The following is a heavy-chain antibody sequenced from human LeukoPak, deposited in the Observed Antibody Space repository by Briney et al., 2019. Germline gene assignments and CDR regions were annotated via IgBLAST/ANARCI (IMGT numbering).Heavy chain of an antibody. D-gene: IGHD2-8*02. Sequence: ASVKVSCKASGYTFTSYYMHWVRQAPGQGLEWMGIINPSGGSTSYAQKFQGRVTMTRDMSTSTVYMELSSLRSEDTAVYYCARATGGIDLGSVNDYWGQGTLVTVSS. CDR3: ARATGGIDLGSVNDY. V-gene: IGHV1-46*01. J-gene: IGHJ4*02. CDR2: INPSGGST. CDR1: GYTFTSYY.